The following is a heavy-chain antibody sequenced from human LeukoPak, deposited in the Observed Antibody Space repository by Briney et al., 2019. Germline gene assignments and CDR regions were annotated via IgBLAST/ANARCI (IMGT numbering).Heavy chain of an antibody. D-gene: IGHD4-17*01. Sequence: SETLSLTCTVSGGSISSYYWSWIGQPPGKGLEWIWYTYYSGSTNYNPSLKSRVTISVDTSKNQFSLKLSSVTAADTAVYYCARHDGHYGDYAHFDYWGQGTLVTVSS. CDR2: TYYSGST. V-gene: IGHV4-59*08. CDR1: GGSISSYY. J-gene: IGHJ4*02. CDR3: ARHDGHYGDYAHFDY.